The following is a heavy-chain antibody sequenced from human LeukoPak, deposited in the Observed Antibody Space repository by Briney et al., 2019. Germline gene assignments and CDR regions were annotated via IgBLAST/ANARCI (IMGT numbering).Heavy chain of an antibody. V-gene: IGHV3-7*01. CDR3: AKNDY. J-gene: IGHJ4*02. Sequence: GGSLRLSCAASGFTFPNYVMSWVRQAPGKGLEWVANINQNGSNQYYVDSVKGRFTISRDNAKNSLYLQMNSLRVEDTAMYYCAKNDYWGQGTLVTVSS. CDR2: INQNGSNQ. CDR1: GFTFPNYV.